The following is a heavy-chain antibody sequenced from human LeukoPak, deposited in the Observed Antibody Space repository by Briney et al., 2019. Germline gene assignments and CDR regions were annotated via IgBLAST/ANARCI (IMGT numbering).Heavy chain of an antibody. CDR2: INHSGST. CDR3: AGWNAHYHFFDY. J-gene: IGHJ4*02. V-gene: IGHV4-34*01. Sequence: SETLSLTCAVYNGSLSEYYWSWIRQPPGKGLERIGEINHSGSTTYNPSLQSRVTMSVDTSKNQFSLEVSSVTAADTAVYYCAGWNAHYHFFDYWVPGIPLTVSS. D-gene: IGHD4/OR15-4a*01. CDR1: NGSLSEYY.